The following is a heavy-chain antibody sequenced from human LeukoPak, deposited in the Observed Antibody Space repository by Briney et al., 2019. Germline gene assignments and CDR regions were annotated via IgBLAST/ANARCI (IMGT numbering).Heavy chain of an antibody. CDR2: ISSNGGST. V-gene: IGHV3-64*01. CDR1: GFTFSSYA. D-gene: IGHD6-6*01. J-gene: IGHJ4*02. CDR3: ARDDHEYSSSLIDY. Sequence: GGSLRLSCAASGFTFSSYAMHWVRQAPGEGLEYVSAISSNGGSTYYANSVKGRFTISSDNSKNTLYLQMGSLRAEDMAVYYCARDDHEYSSSLIDYWGQGTLVTVSS.